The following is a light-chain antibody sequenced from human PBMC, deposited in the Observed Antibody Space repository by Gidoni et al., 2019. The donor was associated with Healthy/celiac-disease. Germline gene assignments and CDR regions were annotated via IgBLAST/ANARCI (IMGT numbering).Light chain of an antibody. CDR3: AAWDDSLSVWV. Sequence: QPVLTPPPSQSRPPGQRVTISCSGSSSNIGSNYVYWYQQLPGTAPKLLIYSNNQRPSGVPDRFSGSKSGTSASLAISGLRSEDEADYYCAAWDDSLSVWVFGGGTKLTVL. J-gene: IGLJ3*02. CDR1: SSNIGSNY. CDR2: SNN. V-gene: IGLV1-47*02.